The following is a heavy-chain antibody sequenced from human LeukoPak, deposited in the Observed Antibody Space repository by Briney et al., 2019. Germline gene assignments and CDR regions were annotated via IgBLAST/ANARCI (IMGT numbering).Heavy chain of an antibody. Sequence: GASVKVSCKASGYTFTSFYMHWVRQAPGQGLEWMGIINPSGGSTSYAQKFQGRVTMTRDTSTSTVYMELSSLRSEDTAEYYCRVVVITTVDYWRQATLVTVSS. CDR1: GYTFTSFY. CDR2: INPSGGST. CDR3: RVVVITTVDY. D-gene: IGHD3-22*01. V-gene: IGHV1-46*01. J-gene: IGHJ4*02.